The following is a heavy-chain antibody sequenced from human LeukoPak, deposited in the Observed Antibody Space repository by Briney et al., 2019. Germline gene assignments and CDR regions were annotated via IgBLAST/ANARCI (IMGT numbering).Heavy chain of an antibody. Sequence: SEPLSLTCTVSGGSISSSSYYWGWIRQPPGKGLEWIGSIYYSGSTYYNPSLKSRVTISVDTSKNQFSLKLSSGTAADTAVYYCARNVDIVATIEGGWFDPWGQGTLVTVSS. CDR2: IYYSGST. CDR1: GGSISSSSYY. V-gene: IGHV4-39*07. CDR3: ARNVDIVATIEGGWFDP. J-gene: IGHJ5*02. D-gene: IGHD5-12*01.